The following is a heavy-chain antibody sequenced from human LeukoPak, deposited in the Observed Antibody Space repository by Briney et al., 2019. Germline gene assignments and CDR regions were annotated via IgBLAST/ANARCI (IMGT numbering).Heavy chain of an antibody. D-gene: IGHD3-22*01. CDR1: GDSISSSNW. Sequence: SGTLSLTCAVSGDSISSSNWWSWVRQPPGKGLEWIGEISHSGRTNYNPSLKSRVTISVDKSENQLSLKLSSVTAADTAVYYCARVRGPYYYDSSGYSALDYWGQGTLVTVSS. J-gene: IGHJ4*02. V-gene: IGHV4-4*02. CDR3: ARVRGPYYYDSSGYSALDY. CDR2: ISHSGRT.